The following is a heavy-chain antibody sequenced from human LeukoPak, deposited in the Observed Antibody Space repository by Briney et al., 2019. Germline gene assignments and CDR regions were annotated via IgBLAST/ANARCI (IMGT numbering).Heavy chain of an antibody. CDR2: LRGDGDT. J-gene: IGHJ4*02. CDR3: AKASWVSSADAVL. V-gene: IGHV3-23*01. CDR1: GFTLSSYA. D-gene: IGHD3-3*02. Sequence: GGSLRLSCAAPGFTLSSYAMSWVRQAPARGLEWVSSLRGDGDTFYADSVKGRFTLSRDESRNTVYLQMNNLRVEDTAVYFCAKASWVSSADAVLWGQGTLVTASS.